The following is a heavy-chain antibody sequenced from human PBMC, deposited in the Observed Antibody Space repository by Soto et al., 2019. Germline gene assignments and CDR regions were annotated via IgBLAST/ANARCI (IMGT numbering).Heavy chain of an antibody. J-gene: IGHJ4*02. Sequence: QVQLVQSGAEVKKPGASVKVSCKASGYTFTSYTITWVRQAPGQGLEWMGWINPYNSNTNHAQKFQERVTMTTDTPTSNAYMELRSLRSDDTAVYYCARVDANNHPNFGNWGQGTMVTVSS. D-gene: IGHD1-1*01. CDR3: ARVDANNHPNFGN. CDR1: GYTFTSYT. CDR2: INPYNSNT. V-gene: IGHV1-18*01.